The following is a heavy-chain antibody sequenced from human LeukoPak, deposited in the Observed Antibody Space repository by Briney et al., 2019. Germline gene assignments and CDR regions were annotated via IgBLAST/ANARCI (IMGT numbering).Heavy chain of an antibody. CDR2: ISWNSGSI. CDR1: GFTFDDYA. Sequence: GGSLRLSCAASGFTFDDYAMHWVRQAPGKGLEWVSGISWNSGSIGYADSVKGRFTISRDNAKNSLYLQMNSLRAEDTAVYYCASAGYNTFDYWGQGTLVTVSS. CDR3: ASAGYNTFDY. J-gene: IGHJ4*02. V-gene: IGHV3-9*01. D-gene: IGHD5-24*01.